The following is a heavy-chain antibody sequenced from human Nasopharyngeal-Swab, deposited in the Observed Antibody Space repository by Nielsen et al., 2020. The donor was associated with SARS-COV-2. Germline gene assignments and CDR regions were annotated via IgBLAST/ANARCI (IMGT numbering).Heavy chain of an antibody. CDR2: ISSSSSYT. CDR1: GFTFSDYY. Sequence: GESLKISCAASGFTFSDYYMSWIRQAPGKGLEWVSYISSSSSYTNYADSVKGRFTISRDNAKNSLYLQMNSLRAEDTAVYYCAREINDYDLTTFDYWGQGTLVTVSS. D-gene: IGHD4-17*01. CDR3: AREINDYDLTTFDY. V-gene: IGHV3-11*06. J-gene: IGHJ4*02.